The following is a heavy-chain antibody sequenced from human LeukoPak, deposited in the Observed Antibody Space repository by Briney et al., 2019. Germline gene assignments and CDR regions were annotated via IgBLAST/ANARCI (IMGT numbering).Heavy chain of an antibody. Sequence: GGSLRLSCAASGFTFSSYAMSWVRQAPGKGLEWVSAISGSGDSTYYSDSVKGRFTISRDNSKNTLYVQMNSLRAEDTAVYYCAKPLVSDYYDSSGYWGYWGQGTLVTVSS. J-gene: IGHJ4*02. CDR2: ISGSGDST. V-gene: IGHV3-23*01. CDR3: AKPLVSDYYDSSGYWGY. CDR1: GFTFSSYA. D-gene: IGHD3-22*01.